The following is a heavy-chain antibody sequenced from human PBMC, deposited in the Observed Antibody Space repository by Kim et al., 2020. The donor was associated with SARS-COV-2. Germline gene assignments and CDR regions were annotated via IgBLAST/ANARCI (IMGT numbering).Heavy chain of an antibody. J-gene: IGHJ4*01. Sequence: KGRFTISRDNSKNTLYLQMNSLRAEDTAVYYCASATYAPDLFFYYEGFDYWGQGTPVTVSS. CDR3: ASATYAPDLFFYYEGFDY. V-gene: IGHV3-30*01. D-gene: IGHD1-26*01.